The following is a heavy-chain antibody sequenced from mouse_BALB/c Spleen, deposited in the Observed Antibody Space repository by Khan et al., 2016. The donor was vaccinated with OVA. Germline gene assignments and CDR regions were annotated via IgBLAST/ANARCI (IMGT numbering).Heavy chain of an antibody. CDR2: IYPGDGET. Sequence: QIQLVQSGAELVRPGSSVKISCKASGYAFSSYWMNWVQQRPGQGLEWIGQIYPGDGETKYNGKFKGKVTLTADKSSSTAYMQLSSLTSEDSAVYFCARSGYDYFAYWGQGTLVTVSA. CDR1: GYAFSSYW. J-gene: IGHJ3*01. V-gene: IGHV1-80*01. D-gene: IGHD2-14*01. CDR3: ARSGYDYFAY.